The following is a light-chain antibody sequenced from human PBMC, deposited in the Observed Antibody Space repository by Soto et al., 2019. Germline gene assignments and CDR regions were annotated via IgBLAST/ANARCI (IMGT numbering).Light chain of an antibody. CDR3: QQYGGSPPIT. Sequence: VMTQSTATMSVAPGERATLSCRAGQSIDDKLAWYQQRPGQAPRLLIYATSTRVAGIPDRFSGSGSGTDFTLTIIRLEPADFAVYYCQQYGGSPPITFGQGTRLEI. V-gene: IGKV3-20*01. J-gene: IGKJ5*01. CDR2: ATS. CDR1: QSIDDK.